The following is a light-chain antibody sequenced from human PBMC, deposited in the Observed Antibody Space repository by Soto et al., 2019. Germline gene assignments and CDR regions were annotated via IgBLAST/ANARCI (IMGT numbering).Light chain of an antibody. J-gene: IGKJ1*01. Sequence: EIVLTQSPATLSLSPGERATLSCRASQTVSSYLAWYQQKPGQAPRLLIYDASNRATGIPARFSGSGSGTDFTLTISSLEPEDFAVYYCQQRSNWPWTF. V-gene: IGKV3-11*01. CDR3: QQRSNWPWT. CDR2: DAS. CDR1: QTVSSY.